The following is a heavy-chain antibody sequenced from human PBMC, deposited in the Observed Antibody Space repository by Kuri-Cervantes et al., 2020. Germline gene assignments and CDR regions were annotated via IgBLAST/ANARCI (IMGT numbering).Heavy chain of an antibody. CDR3: ARGDSSSWFDYYYYGMDV. CDR2: ISYDGSNK. J-gene: IGHJ6*02. Sequence: GESLKISCAASGFTVSSNYMSWVRQAPGKGLEWVAVISYDGSNKYYADSVKGRFTISRDNSKNTLYLQMNSLRAEDTAVYYCARGDSSSWFDYYYYGMDVWGQGTPVTVSS. D-gene: IGHD6-13*01. CDR1: GFTVSSNY. V-gene: IGHV3-30-3*01.